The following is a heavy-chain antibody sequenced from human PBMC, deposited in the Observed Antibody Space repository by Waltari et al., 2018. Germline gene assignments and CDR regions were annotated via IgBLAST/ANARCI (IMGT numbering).Heavy chain of an antibody. D-gene: IGHD1-26*01. CDR3: ARAYSRLDY. V-gene: IGHV3-30*04. Sequence: QVQLVESGGGVVQPGRSLRLSCAASGFTFSTYAMHWVHQAPGKGLEWVAVISYDGRNKYYADSVKGRFTISRDNSKNTLYLQMNSLRAEDTAVYYCARAYSRLDYWGQGTLVTVSS. CDR1: GFTFSTYA. J-gene: IGHJ4*02. CDR2: ISYDGRNK.